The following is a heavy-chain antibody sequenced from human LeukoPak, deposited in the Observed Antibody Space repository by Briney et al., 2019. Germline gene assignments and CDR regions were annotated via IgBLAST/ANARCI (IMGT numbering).Heavy chain of an antibody. CDR3: ARRLGYCSSTSCSTARFDY. Sequence: GGSLRLSCAASGFTFSSYSMNWVRQAPGKGLEWVSSISSSSYIYYADSVKGRFTISRDNAKNPLYLQMNSLRAEDTAVYYCARRLGYCSSTSCSTARFDYWGQGTLVTVSS. CDR1: GFTFSSYS. CDR2: ISSSSYI. D-gene: IGHD2-2*01. V-gene: IGHV3-21*01. J-gene: IGHJ4*02.